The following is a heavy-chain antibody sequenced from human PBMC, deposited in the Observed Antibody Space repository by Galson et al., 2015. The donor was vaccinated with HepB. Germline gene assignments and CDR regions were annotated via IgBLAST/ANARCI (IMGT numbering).Heavy chain of an antibody. Sequence: SLRLSCAASRFTFSSYGMHWVRQAPGKGLEWVAVISFDGSNKDYVDSVKGRFTISRDNSKNTLYLQMNSLRVEDTAMYYCAKDVGCASTSCYSPYAFDIWGQGTMVTVSS. CDR1: RFTFSSYG. J-gene: IGHJ3*02. CDR2: ISFDGSNK. CDR3: AKDVGCASTSCYSPYAFDI. D-gene: IGHD2-2*02. V-gene: IGHV3-30*18.